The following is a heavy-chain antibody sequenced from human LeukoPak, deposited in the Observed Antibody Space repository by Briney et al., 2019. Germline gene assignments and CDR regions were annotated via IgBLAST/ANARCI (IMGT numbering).Heavy chain of an antibody. J-gene: IGHJ5*02. CDR2: IKQDGCEK. CDR1: GFTFSSSW. D-gene: IGHD2-2*01. CDR3: ARDDCSSISCYHNWFDP. Sequence: PGGSLRLSCAASGFTFSSSWMSWVRQAPGKGLEGVANIKQDGCEKYYVDSVKGRFTISRDNAKNSLYLQMNSLRAEDTAVYYCARDDCSSISCYHNWFDPWGQGTLVTVSS. V-gene: IGHV3-7*01.